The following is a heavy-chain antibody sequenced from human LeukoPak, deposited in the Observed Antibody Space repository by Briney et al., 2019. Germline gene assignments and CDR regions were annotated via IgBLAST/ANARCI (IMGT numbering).Heavy chain of an antibody. D-gene: IGHD2-2*01. Sequence: GGSLRLSCAASGFTFSSYGMHWVRQAPGKGLEWVAFIRYDGSNKYYADSVKGRFTNSRDNSKNTLYLQMNSLRAEDTAVYYCAKDWEIVVVPAAMNYWGQGTLVTVSS. V-gene: IGHV3-30*02. CDR1: GFTFSSYG. CDR3: AKDWEIVVVPAAMNY. J-gene: IGHJ4*02. CDR2: IRYDGSNK.